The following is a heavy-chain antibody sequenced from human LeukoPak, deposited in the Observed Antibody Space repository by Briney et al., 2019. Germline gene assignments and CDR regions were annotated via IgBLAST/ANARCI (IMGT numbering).Heavy chain of an antibody. V-gene: IGHV3-23*01. CDR1: GFTFNNYA. Sequence: PGGSLRLSCLASGFTFNNYAMFWVRETPGGGLEWVSGISGSGTYTYYADPVKGRFTISRDNSKNMLYLQMNSLRAEDTAVFYCAKDQRLRPQYYFDSWGQGTLVTVSS. CDR2: ISGSGTYT. CDR3: AKDQRLRPQYYFDS. J-gene: IGHJ4*02.